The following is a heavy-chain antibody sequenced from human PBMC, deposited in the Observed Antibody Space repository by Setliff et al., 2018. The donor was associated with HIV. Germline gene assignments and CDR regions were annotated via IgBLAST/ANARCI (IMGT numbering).Heavy chain of an antibody. CDR1: GYTFTTYD. Sequence: ASVKVSCKASGYTFTTYDINWMRQAPGQGLEWMGGIIPIFGTPNYAQKFKGRLTITADESTSTVYMELSSLRSEDTAVYYCARDSRDIVVVIAPEPEPYYYYGMDVWGEGTTVTVSS. CDR2: IIPIFGTP. J-gene: IGHJ6*04. CDR3: ARDSRDIVVVIAPEPEPYYYYGMDV. V-gene: IGHV1-69*13. D-gene: IGHD2-15*01.